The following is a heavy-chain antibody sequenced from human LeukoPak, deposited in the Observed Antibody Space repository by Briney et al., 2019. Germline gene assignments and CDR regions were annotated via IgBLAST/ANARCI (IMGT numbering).Heavy chain of an antibody. Sequence: ASVKVSCKASGYTFTSYGISWVRQAPGQGLEWMGWISAYNGNTNYAQKLQGRVTMTTDTSTSTAYMELRSLRSDDTAVYYCARDRASFHDYGDYHPLFDYWGQGTLVTVSS. J-gene: IGHJ4*02. CDR1: GYTFTSYG. CDR3: ARDRASFHDYGDYHPLFDY. V-gene: IGHV1-18*01. CDR2: ISAYNGNT. D-gene: IGHD4-17*01.